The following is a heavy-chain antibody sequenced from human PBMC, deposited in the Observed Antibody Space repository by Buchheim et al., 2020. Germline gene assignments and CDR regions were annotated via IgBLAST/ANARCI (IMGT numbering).Heavy chain of an antibody. J-gene: IGHJ5*02. CDR1: GGSFSGYY. D-gene: IGHD3-10*01. CDR2: INHSGST. Sequence: QVQLQQWGAGLLKPSETLSLTCAVYGGSFSGYYWSWIRQPPGKGLEWIGEINHSGSTNYNPSLKSRVTISVDTSKNQFSLQLSSVTAADTAVYYCARAPYYGSGTFGWFDPWGQGTL. V-gene: IGHV4-34*01. CDR3: ARAPYYGSGTFGWFDP.